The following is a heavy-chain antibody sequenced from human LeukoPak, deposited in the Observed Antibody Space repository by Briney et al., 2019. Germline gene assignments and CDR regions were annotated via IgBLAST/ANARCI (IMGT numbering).Heavy chain of an antibody. CDR1: GYSISSGYY. CDR3: ARAPKGVVAASDAFGI. V-gene: IGHV4-38-2*01. J-gene: IGHJ3*02. CDR2: IYHSGST. Sequence: PSETLSLTCAVSGYSISSGYYWGWIRPPPGKGLEWIGSIYHSGSTYYNPSLKSRVTISVDTSKNQFSLKLSSVTAADTAVYYCARAPKGVVAASDAFGIWGQGTMVTVSS. D-gene: IGHD2-15*01.